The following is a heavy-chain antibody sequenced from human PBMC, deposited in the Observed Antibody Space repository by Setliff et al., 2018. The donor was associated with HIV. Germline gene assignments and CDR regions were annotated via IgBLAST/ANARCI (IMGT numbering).Heavy chain of an antibody. CDR2: INSDGSIT. Sequence: PGGSLRLSCAASGFTFSTYAMSWVRQAPGKGLVWVSRINSDGSITDYADSVKGRFTISRDNAKNTLYMQMNSLRAEDTAVYYCARPYTVWVYGMDLWGQGTTVTVSS. J-gene: IGHJ6*02. CDR1: GFTFSTYA. CDR3: ARPYTVWVYGMDL. D-gene: IGHD2-8*01. V-gene: IGHV3-74*01.